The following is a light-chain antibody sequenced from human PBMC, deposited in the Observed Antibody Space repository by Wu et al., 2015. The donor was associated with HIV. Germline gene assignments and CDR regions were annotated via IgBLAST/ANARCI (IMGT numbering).Light chain of an antibody. CDR1: QSISSW. Sequence: DIQMTQSPSTLSASVGDRVSITCRASQSISSWLAWYQQKPGEAPKLLIYKASSLESGVPSRFSGSGSGTEFTLTISSLQPDDFATYHCQQYSAYPWTFGQGTKVEIK. CDR3: QQYSAYPWT. CDR2: KAS. V-gene: IGKV1-5*03. J-gene: IGKJ1*01.